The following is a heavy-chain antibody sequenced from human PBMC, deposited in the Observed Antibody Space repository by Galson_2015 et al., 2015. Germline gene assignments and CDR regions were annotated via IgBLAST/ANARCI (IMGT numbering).Heavy chain of an antibody. Sequence: LRPPCAASGFTFWSFWMSWVHQGPGKGLGWVANIKQDGSEKYYVDSVKGRFTISRDNAKNSLYLQMNSLRAEDTAVYYYARWGWKRHFDYWGQGTLVTVSS. CDR2: IKQDGSEK. D-gene: IGHD1-1*01. CDR3: ARWGWKRHFDY. J-gene: IGHJ4*02. CDR1: GFTFWSFW. V-gene: IGHV3-7*01.